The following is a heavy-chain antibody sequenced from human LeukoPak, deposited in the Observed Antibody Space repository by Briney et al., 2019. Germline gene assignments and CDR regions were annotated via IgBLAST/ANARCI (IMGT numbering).Heavy chain of an antibody. V-gene: IGHV3-23*01. CDR1: GFTFSSYG. CDR3: AKWDSGSLPFDY. J-gene: IGHJ4*02. CDR2: ISGSGGST. Sequence: GGSLRLSCAASGFTFSSYGMSWVRQAPGKGLEWVSAISGSGGSTYYADPVKGRFTISRDNSKNTLYLQMNSLRAEDTAVYYCAKWDSGSLPFDYWGQGTLVTVSS. D-gene: IGHD1-26*01.